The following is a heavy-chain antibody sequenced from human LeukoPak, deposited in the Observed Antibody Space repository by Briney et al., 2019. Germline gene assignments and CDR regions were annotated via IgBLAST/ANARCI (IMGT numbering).Heavy chain of an antibody. V-gene: IGHV4-59*01. J-gene: IGHJ6*03. D-gene: IGHD3-22*01. Sequence: SETLSLTCAVSGGSIRFYYWSWLRQPPGKRLEWIGYIYNSGTTRDNRSLLSRVTSSVDSSKNQFSLSLRSVAAADTAVYYCARDSRYSVNSGYYYSHYYMDVWAKGTTVTVS. CDR2: IYNSGTT. CDR3: ARDSRYSVNSGYYYSHYYMDV. CDR1: GGSIRFYY.